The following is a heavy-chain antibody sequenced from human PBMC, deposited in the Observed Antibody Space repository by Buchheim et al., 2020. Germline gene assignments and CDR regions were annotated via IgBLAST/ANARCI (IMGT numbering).Heavy chain of an antibody. CDR2: ISAYNGNT. J-gene: IGHJ4*02. V-gene: IGHV1-18*01. CDR3: ARSVGDIVLMVYASNSGAVADYFDY. Sequence: QVQLVQSGAEVKKPGASVKVSCKASGYTFTSYGISWVRQAPGQGLEWMGWISAYNGNTNYAKKLQGRVTMTTDTSTSTAYMELRSLRSDDTAVYYCARSVGDIVLMVYASNSGAVADYFDYWGQGTL. D-gene: IGHD2-8*01. CDR1: GYTFTSYG.